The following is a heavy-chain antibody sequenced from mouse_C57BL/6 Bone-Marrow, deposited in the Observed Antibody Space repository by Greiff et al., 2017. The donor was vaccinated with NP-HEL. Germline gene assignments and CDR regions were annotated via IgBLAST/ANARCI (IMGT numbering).Heavy chain of an antibody. CDR1: GYTFTSYW. V-gene: IGHV1-52*01. D-gene: IGHD2-13*01. CDR3: ARLGTRGGY. Sequence: VQLQQPGAELVRPGSSVKLSCKASGYTFTSYWLHWVKQRPIQGLEWIGNIDPSDSETHYNQKFKDKATLTFYTSSNTAYMQLSSLTSEDSAVYYCARLGTRGGYWGQGTTLTVSS. CDR2: IDPSDSET. J-gene: IGHJ2*01.